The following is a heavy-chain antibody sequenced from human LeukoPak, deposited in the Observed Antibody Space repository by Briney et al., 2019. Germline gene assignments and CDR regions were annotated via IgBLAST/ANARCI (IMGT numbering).Heavy chain of an antibody. CDR3: ARAPEGGAAVLGG. Sequence: SETLSLTCTVSGGSISSGSYYWGWIRQPAGKGLEWIGRIYTSGSTNYNPSLKSRVTISVDTSKNQFSLKLSSVTAADTAVYYCARAPEGGAAVLGGWGQGTLVTASS. J-gene: IGHJ4*02. CDR2: IYTSGST. V-gene: IGHV4-61*02. CDR1: GGSISSGSYY. D-gene: IGHD6-25*01.